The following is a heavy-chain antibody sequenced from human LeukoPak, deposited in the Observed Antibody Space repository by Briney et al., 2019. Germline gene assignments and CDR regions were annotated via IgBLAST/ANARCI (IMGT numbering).Heavy chain of an antibody. CDR2: IYPGDSDT. CDR1: GYSFTCYW. CDR3: ARHETYYYGSGSYLSYYYYYMDV. Sequence: GESLKISCKGSGYSFTCYWIGWVRQMPGKGLEWMGIIYPGDSDTRYSPSFQGQVTISADKSISTAYLQWSSLKASDTAMYYCARHETYYYGSGSYLSYYYYYMDVWGKGTTVTVSS. D-gene: IGHD3-10*01. V-gene: IGHV5-51*01. J-gene: IGHJ6*03.